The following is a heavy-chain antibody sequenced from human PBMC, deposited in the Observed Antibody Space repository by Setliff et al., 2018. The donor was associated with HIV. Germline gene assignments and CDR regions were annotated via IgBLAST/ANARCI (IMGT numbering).Heavy chain of an antibody. Sequence: ASVKVSCKSFGYTFTAHHIHWVRQAPGQGPEWMGWIIPKSGETSYAEKFRGRVTMTRDTSLSTAYMELSWLTSDDTAVYYCARVVDRDYDFWSAYEYWGQGTMVTVSS. J-gene: IGHJ4*02. CDR3: ARVVDRDYDFWSAYEY. V-gene: IGHV1-2*02. CDR1: GYTFTAHH. CDR2: IIPKSGET. D-gene: IGHD3-3*01.